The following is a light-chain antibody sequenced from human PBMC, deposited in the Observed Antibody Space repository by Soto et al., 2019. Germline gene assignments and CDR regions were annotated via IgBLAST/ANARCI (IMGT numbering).Light chain of an antibody. J-gene: IGKJ1*01. Sequence: DNKMTQSPSTLSASVGDRVTITCRASQSISSWLAWYQQKPGKAPKLLIYKESSLESGVPSRFSGSGSGTEFTLTICCLQPDDFATYYCQQYNSYSWTFGHGTKVDI. CDR3: QQYNSYSWT. CDR1: QSISSW. CDR2: KES. V-gene: IGKV1-5*03.